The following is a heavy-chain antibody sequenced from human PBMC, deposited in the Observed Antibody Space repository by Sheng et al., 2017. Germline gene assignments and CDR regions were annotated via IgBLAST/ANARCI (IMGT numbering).Heavy chain of an antibody. CDR3: ARVGGYSGYDSARWGAYYYYGMDV. J-gene: IGHJ6*02. V-gene: IGHV1-69*01. CDR2: IIPIFGTA. Sequence: EQLVQSGAEVKKPGSSVKVSCKASGGTFSSYAISWVRQAPGQGLEWMGGIIPIFGTANYAQKFQGRVTITADESTSTAYMELSSLRSEDTAVYYCARVGGYSGYDSARWGAYYYYGMDVWDQGP. D-gene: IGHD5-12*01. CDR1: GGTFSSYA.